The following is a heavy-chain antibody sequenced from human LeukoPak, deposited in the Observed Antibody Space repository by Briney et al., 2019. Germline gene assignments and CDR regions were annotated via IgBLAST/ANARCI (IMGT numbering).Heavy chain of an antibody. Sequence: HPGGSLRLSCAASGFTFSNYAMSWVRQAPGKGLEWVSAFSGSGGSTYYADSVKGRFTISRDNSKNTLYLQMNSLRAEDTAVYYCAKVTIVVVPAATPAGYFDYWGQGTLVTVSS. V-gene: IGHV3-23*01. CDR2: FSGSGGST. D-gene: IGHD2-2*01. J-gene: IGHJ4*02. CDR3: AKVTIVVVPAATPAGYFDY. CDR1: GFTFSNYA.